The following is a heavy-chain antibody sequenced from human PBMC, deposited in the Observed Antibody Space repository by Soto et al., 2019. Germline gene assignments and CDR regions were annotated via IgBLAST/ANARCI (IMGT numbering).Heavy chain of an antibody. CDR2: ISWNSGSI. D-gene: IGHD5-12*01. J-gene: IGHJ6*03. V-gene: IGHV3-9*01. CDR1: GFTFDDYA. Sequence: GGSLRLSCAASGFTFDDYAMHWVRQAPGKGLEWVSGISWNSGSIGYADSVKGRFTISGDNAKNSLYLQMNSLRAEDTALYYCAKAGSEASGYDLDYYYYMDVWGKGTTVTVSS. CDR3: AKAGSEASGYDLDYYYYMDV.